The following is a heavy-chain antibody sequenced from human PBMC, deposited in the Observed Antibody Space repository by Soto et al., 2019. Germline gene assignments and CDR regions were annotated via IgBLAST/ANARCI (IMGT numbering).Heavy chain of an antibody. V-gene: IGHV1-24*01. Sequence: QVELVQSGAEVKKPGASVKVSCKVSGYTLTELSVHWVRQAPGKGLEWMGVFDAEDGAASYAQNFQGRVTMTGDTSTDTAYMEVTSLRAEDTAVYYCATDLFPDYADAWVTFRPADYWGQGTQVTVSS. CDR1: GYTLTELS. CDR2: FDAEDGAA. D-gene: IGHD3-16*02. CDR3: ATDLFPDYADAWVTFRPADY. J-gene: IGHJ4*02.